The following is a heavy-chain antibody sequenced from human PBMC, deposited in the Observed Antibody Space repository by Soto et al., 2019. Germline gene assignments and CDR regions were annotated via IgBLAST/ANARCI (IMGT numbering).Heavy chain of an antibody. V-gene: IGHV4-4*02. J-gene: IGHJ4*02. Sequence: PSETLSRTCAVSGGSISSSNWWSWVLHPPGKGLEWIGEIYHSGSTNYNPSLKSRVTISVDKSKNQFSLKLSSVTAADTAVYYCASLYFVGIAVAAGNYWGQGTLVTVSS. D-gene: IGHD6-19*01. CDR2: IYHSGST. CDR1: GGSISSSNW. CDR3: ASLYFVGIAVAAGNY.